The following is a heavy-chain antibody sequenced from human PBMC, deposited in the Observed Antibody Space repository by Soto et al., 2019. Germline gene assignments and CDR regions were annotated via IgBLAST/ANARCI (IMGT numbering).Heavy chain of an antibody. D-gene: IGHD2-2*01. CDR3: ARGCSSSSCYHFDY. J-gene: IGHJ4*02. CDR1: GGTFNNYT. CDR2: VIPMFGTP. Sequence: QVQLVQSGAEVKKPGSSVNVSCKASGGTFNNYTFSWVRQAPGQGLEWMGGVIPMFGTPNNAQKFQGRVTITADESTSTAYMELSSLRSEDTAVYYCARGCSSSSCYHFDYWGQGTLVTVSA. V-gene: IGHV1-69*01.